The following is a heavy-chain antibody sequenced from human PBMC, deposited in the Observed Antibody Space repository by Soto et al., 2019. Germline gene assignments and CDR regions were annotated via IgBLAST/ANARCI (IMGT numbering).Heavy chain of an antibody. Sequence: QVQLVQSGAEVKKPGASVKVSCKASGYTFTSYGISWVRQAPGQGLEWMGWISAYNGNTNYAQKRQGRVTMTTDTSTSTAYMELRSLRSDDTAVYYCARDRRIAVAGWRVWYFDLWGRGTLVTVSS. V-gene: IGHV1-18*01. CDR2: ISAYNGNT. D-gene: IGHD6-19*01. CDR3: ARDRRIAVAGWRVWYFDL. CDR1: GYTFTSYG. J-gene: IGHJ2*01.